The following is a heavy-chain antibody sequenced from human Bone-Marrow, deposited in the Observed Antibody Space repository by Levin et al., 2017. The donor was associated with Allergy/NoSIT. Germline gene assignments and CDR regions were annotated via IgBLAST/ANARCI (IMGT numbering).Heavy chain of an antibody. Sequence: GGSLRLSCAASGFAFSSYDMHWVRQAPGKGLEWISSIGTADDTYYPGSVKGRFTISRENAKNPLYLQMNSLRAGDPAVYYCARGDSSWGIYGMDVWGQGTTVTVSS. CDR2: IGTADDT. D-gene: IGHD3-16*01. CDR1: GFAFSSYD. J-gene: IGHJ6*02. V-gene: IGHV3-13*01. CDR3: ARGDSSWGIYGMDV.